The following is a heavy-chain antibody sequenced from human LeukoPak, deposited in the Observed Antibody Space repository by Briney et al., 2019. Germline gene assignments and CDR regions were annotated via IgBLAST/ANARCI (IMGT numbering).Heavy chain of an antibody. CDR3: AKGRGIAAAPGAFDI. CDR2: ISYDGSNK. D-gene: IGHD6-13*01. Sequence: PGRSLRLSCAASGFTFSSYGMHWVRQAPGKGLEWVAVISYDGSNKYYADSVKGRFTISRDNSKNTLYLQMNSLRAEDTAVYYCAKGRGIAAAPGAFDIWGQGTMVTVSS. CDR1: GFTFSSYG. V-gene: IGHV3-30*18. J-gene: IGHJ3*02.